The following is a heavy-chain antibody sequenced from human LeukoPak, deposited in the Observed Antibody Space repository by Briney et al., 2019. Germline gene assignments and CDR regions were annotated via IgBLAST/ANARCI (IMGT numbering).Heavy chain of an antibody. V-gene: IGHV4-59*08. CDR3: ASSYGSGVYNWFDP. CDR1: GGSISSYY. Sequence: PSETLSLTCTVSGGSISSYYWSWIRQPPGKGLEWIGYIYYSGSTNYNPSLKSRVTISVDTSKNQLSLKLSSVTAADTAVYYCASSYGSGVYNWFDPWGQGTLVTVSS. D-gene: IGHD3-10*01. CDR2: IYYSGST. J-gene: IGHJ5*02.